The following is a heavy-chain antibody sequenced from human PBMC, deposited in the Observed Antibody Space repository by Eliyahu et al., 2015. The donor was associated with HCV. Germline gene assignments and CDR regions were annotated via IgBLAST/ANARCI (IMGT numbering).Heavy chain of an antibody. CDR3: ARQPYSSSWRYFDY. V-gene: IGHV4-39*01. J-gene: IGHJ4*02. D-gene: IGHD6-13*01. CDR2: IYYSGST. Sequence: GWIRQPPGKGLEWIGSIYYSGSTYYNPSLKSRVTISVDTSKNQFSLKLSSVTAADTAVYYCARQPYSSSWRYFDYWGQGTLVTVS.